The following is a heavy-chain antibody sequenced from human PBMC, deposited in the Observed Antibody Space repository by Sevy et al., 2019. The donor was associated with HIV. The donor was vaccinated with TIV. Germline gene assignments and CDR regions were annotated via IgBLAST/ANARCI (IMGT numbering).Heavy chain of an antibody. Sequence: GGSLRLSCVGSGFTFRNFGVHWLRQAPGKGLEWLSVVSYDGSSKYYLDSVKGRFIVSRDNSNNTLYLQMNSLRTEDTAVYYCARGGSGDYYYYGVDVWGQGTTVTVSS. D-gene: IGHD3-10*01. CDR1: GFTFRNFG. CDR3: ARGGSGDYYYYGVDV. J-gene: IGHJ6*02. CDR2: VSYDGSSK. V-gene: IGHV3-30*03.